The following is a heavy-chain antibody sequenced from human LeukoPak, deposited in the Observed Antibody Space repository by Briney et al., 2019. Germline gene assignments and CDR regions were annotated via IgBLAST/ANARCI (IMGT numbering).Heavy chain of an antibody. Sequence: PGGSLRLSCAASGFTFSSYAMSWVRQAPGKGLEWVSAISGSGGSTYYADSVKGRFTISRDNSKNTLYLQMNSLRAEDTAVYYCAKDETSTYDSSVPDHFDYWGQGTLVTVSS. CDR3: AKDETSTYDSSVPDHFDY. V-gene: IGHV3-23*01. D-gene: IGHD3-22*01. J-gene: IGHJ4*02. CDR2: ISGSGGST. CDR1: GFTFSSYA.